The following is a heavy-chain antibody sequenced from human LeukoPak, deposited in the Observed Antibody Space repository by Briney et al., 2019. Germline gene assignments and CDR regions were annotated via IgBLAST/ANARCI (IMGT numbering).Heavy chain of an antibody. CDR2: INQSGST. CDR3: ARLDTAMDPYYFDY. J-gene: IGHJ4*02. V-gene: IGHV4-34*01. Sequence: SETLCLTCAVYGGSFSGYYWSWIRQPPGKGLEWIGEINQSGSTNYNPSLKSRVTISIDTSKNQFSLKLTSVTAADTAVYYCARLDTAMDPYYFDYWGQGTLVTVSS. D-gene: IGHD5-18*01. CDR1: GGSFSGYY.